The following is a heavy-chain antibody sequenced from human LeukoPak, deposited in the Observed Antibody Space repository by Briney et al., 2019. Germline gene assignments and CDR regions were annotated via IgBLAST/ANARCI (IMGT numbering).Heavy chain of an antibody. CDR3: ARVLRDGYNSWYFDY. CDR1: GYSISSGYY. D-gene: IGHD5-24*01. V-gene: IGHV4-38-2*02. CDR2: IYHSGST. J-gene: IGHJ4*02. Sequence: PSETLSLTCTVSGYSISSGYYWGWIRQPPGKGQEWIGSIYHSGSTYYNPSLKSRVTISVDTSKNQFSLKLSSVTAADTAVYYCARVLRDGYNSWYFDYWGQGTLVTVSS.